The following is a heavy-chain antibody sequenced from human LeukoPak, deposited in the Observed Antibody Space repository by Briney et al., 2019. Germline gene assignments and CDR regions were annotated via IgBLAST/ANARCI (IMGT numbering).Heavy chain of an antibody. CDR2: IYPGDSDT. CDR3: ARQGCSGGSCPNWFDP. Sequence: GESLKISCKGSGYSFTSYWIGWVRQMPGKGLECMGIIYPGDSDTRYSPSFQGQVTISADKSISTAYLQWSSLKASDTAMYYCARQGCSGGSCPNWFDPWGQGTLVTVSS. J-gene: IGHJ5*02. D-gene: IGHD2-15*01. CDR1: GYSFTSYW. V-gene: IGHV5-51*01.